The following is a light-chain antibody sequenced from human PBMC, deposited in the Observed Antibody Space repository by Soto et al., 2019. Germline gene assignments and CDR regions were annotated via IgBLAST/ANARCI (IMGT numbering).Light chain of an antibody. Sequence: EIVLTQSPGTLSLSPGERGTLSCRASQSVSSSYLAWYQQKPGQAPRLLIYGASSRATGIPDRFSGSGSGTDFTLTISTLEPEDFAVYYCQQYGSSPTFGQGTKVEIK. CDR2: GAS. CDR3: QQYGSSPT. V-gene: IGKV3-20*01. CDR1: QSVSSSY. J-gene: IGKJ1*01.